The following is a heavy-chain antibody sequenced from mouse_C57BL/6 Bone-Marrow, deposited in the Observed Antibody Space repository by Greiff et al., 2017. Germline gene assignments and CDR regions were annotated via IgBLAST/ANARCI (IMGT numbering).Heavy chain of an antibody. J-gene: IGHJ1*03. D-gene: IGHD1-1*01. CDR2: INPNNGGT. CDR1: GYTFTDYY. Sequence: VQLQQSGPELVKPGASVKISCKASGYTFTDYYMNWVKQSHGKSLEWIGDINPNNGGTSYNQQFKGKATLTVDKSSSTAYMELRSLTSEDSAVYDCARDGYDGSSYGYFDVWGTGTTVTVSS. V-gene: IGHV1-26*01. CDR3: ARDGYDGSSYGYFDV.